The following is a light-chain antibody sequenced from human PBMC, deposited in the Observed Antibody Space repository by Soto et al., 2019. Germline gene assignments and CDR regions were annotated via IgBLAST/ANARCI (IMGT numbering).Light chain of an antibody. CDR3: QQLNSYPLT. CDR2: ATS. V-gene: IGKV1-9*01. CDR1: QGISSY. Sequence: QLTHSPSSLSASVGDRVTITCLASQGISSYLAWYQQKPGKAPKLLIYATSTLQSGVPSRFSGSGSGTDFTLTISSLQPEDFATYYCQQLNSYPLTFGGGTKVDIK. J-gene: IGKJ4*01.